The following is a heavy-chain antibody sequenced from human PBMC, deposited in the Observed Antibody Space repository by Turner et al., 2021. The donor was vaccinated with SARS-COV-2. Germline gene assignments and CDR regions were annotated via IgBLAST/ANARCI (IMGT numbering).Heavy chain of an antibody. CDR2: IYSGGRT. V-gene: IGHV3-66*01. D-gene: IGHD3-10*01. J-gene: IGHJ4*02. CDR3: AKDAGVEESFFDY. CDR1: GFTVSSNY. Sequence: EVQLVESGGGLVQPGGSLRLSCAASGFTVSSNYMSWVRQAPGKGLEWVSIIYSGGRTYYADSVKGRFTISRDNSKNTLYLQMNSLRAEDTAIYYCAKDAGVEESFFDYWGQGTLVTVSS.